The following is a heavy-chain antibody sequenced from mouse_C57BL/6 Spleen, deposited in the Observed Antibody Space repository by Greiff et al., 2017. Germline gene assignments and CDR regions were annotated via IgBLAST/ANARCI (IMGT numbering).Heavy chain of an antibody. Sequence: QVQLQQPGAELVKPGASVKMSCKASGYTFTSYWITWVKQRPGQGLEWIGDIYPGSGSTNYNEKFKSKATLSVDTSTSTAYMQLSSLTSEDSAIYYCARDSSGYWFAYWGQGTLVTVSA. V-gene: IGHV1-55*01. CDR1: GYTFTSYW. J-gene: IGHJ3*01. D-gene: IGHD3-2*02. CDR3: ARDSSGYWFAY. CDR2: IYPGSGST.